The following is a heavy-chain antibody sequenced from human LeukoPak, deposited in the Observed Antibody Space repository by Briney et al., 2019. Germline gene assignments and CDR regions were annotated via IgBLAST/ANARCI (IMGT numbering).Heavy chain of an antibody. CDR3: ARGIPDYGDYYFDY. V-gene: IGHV4-30-4*01. CDR2: IYYSGST. D-gene: IGHD4-17*01. CDR1: GGSISSGDYY. J-gene: IGHJ4*02. Sequence: SQTLSLTCTVSGGSISSGDYYWSWIRQPPGKGLEWTGYIYYSGSTYYNPSLKSRVTISVDTSKNQFSLKLSSVTAADTAVYYCARGIPDYGDYYFDYWGQGTLVTVSS.